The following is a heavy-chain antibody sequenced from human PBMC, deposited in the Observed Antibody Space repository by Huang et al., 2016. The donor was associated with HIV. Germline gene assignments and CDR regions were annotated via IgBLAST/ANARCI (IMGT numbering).Heavy chain of an antibody. D-gene: IGHD3-10*01. J-gene: IGHJ5*02. CDR1: GGSLSGYY. Sequence: QVHLQQWGAGLLKSAETLSLTCAVYGGSLSGYYWSWLRQTPGKGLEGIGEINHLGSPNYNPSLKSRVSISMDGSKKQFSRKLWSISDADTAVYFCARDATKNPRGWFDPWGQGTLVTVSS. CDR2: INHLGSP. V-gene: IGHV4-34*02. CDR3: ARDATKNPRGWFDP.